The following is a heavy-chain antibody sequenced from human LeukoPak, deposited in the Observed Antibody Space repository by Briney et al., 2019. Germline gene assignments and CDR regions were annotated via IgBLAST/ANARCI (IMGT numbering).Heavy chain of an antibody. V-gene: IGHV1-46*01. J-gene: IGHJ2*01. CDR2: INPSGGST. Sequence: ASVKVSCKASGYTFTKFYIHWVRQAPGQGLEWMGIINPSGGSTSYAQKFQGRVTMTRDTSTSTVYMELSSLRSEDTAVYYCARVLAAAQLWYFDLWGRGTLVTVSS. CDR3: ARVLAAAQLWYFDL. CDR1: GYTFTKFY. D-gene: IGHD6-13*01.